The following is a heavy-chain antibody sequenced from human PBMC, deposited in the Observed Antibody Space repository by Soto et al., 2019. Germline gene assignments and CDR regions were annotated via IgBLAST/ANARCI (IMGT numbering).Heavy chain of an antibody. CDR2: ISGSSTYI. Sequence: GGSLRLSCAASGFTFSNYSMNWVRQAPGKGLEWVSSISGSSTYIYYADSVKGRFTISRDNAKNSLYLQMNSLRAEDTAVYYCARAPYYYDSRGYYAYWGQGTLVTVS. CDR3: ARAPYYYDSRGYYAY. CDR1: GFTFSNYS. D-gene: IGHD3-22*01. V-gene: IGHV3-21*01. J-gene: IGHJ4*02.